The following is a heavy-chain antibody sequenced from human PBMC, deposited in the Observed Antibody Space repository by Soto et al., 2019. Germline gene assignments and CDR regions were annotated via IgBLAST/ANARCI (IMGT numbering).Heavy chain of an antibody. CDR1: GFTFDDYA. CDR3: AKDVLRGYSYGYAFDI. V-gene: IGHV3-9*01. CDR2: ISCNSGSI. Sequence: GGSLRLSCAASGFTFDDYAMHWVRQAPGKGLEWVSGISCNSGSIGYADSVKGQFTISRDNAKKSLYLQINSLRAEDTDLYYCAKDVLRGYSYGYAFDIWGQGTMVTVSS. D-gene: IGHD5-18*01. J-gene: IGHJ3*02.